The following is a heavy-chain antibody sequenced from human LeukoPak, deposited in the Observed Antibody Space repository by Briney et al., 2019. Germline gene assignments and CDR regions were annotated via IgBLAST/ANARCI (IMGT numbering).Heavy chain of an antibody. V-gene: IGHV3-48*03. CDR3: AREGSSGWYGGLFDY. CDR1: GFTFSSYE. D-gene: IGHD6-19*01. J-gene: IGHJ4*02. CDR2: ISSSGSTI. Sequence: GGSLRLSCAASGFTFSSYEMNWVRQAPGKGLEWVSYISSSGSTIYYADSVKGRFTISRDNAKNSLYLQMNSLRAEDTAAYYCAREGSSGWYGGLFDYWGQGTLVTVSS.